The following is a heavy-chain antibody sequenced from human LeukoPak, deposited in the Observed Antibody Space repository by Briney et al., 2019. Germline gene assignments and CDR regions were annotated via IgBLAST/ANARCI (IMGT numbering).Heavy chain of an antibody. CDR3: ANLHYGSGSVSDF. Sequence: GESLKISCKGSGYNFISWVRQMPGKGLEWMGRIDPSDSYATYNPSFQGHVTISGDKSINTAYLQWTSLKVSETAMYYCANLHYGSGSVSDFWGQGTLVTVSS. CDR2: IDPSDSYA. J-gene: IGHJ4*02. CDR1: GYNF. D-gene: IGHD3-10*01. V-gene: IGHV5-10-1*01.